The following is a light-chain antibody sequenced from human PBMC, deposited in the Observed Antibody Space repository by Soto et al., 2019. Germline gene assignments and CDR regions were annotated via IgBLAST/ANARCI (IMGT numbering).Light chain of an antibody. V-gene: IGKV3-15*01. CDR1: QSVKSN. CDR3: QQYQIWLT. CDR2: DAS. J-gene: IGKJ4*01. Sequence: EVVLTQYPATLSVSPGERGTPSCRASQSVKSNLAWYQQKPGQAPRLVIYDASNRANGIPDRLSGSGSGTDLTLTISSLQSEDFAIYYCQQYQIWLTFGGGTKVDI.